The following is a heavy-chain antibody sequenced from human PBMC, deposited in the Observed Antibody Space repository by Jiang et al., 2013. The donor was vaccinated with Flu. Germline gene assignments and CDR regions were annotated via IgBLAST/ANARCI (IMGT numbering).Heavy chain of an antibody. CDR2: ISYDGRSK. CDR1: FTFSTYT. V-gene: IGHV3-33*01. J-gene: IGHJ3*02. Sequence: FTFSTYTMHWVRQAPGKGLEWVAVISYDGRSKYYADSAKGRFTISRDNSQNTLYLQMDTLRAEDTAVYYCARDGIAVAGNPRVTDTIDMWGQGTLVTVSS. D-gene: IGHD6-19*01. CDR3: ARDGIAVAGNPRVTDTIDM.